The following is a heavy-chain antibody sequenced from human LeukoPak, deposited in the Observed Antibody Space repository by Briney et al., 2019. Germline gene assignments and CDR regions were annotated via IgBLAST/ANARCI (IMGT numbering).Heavy chain of an antibody. Sequence: GGSLRLSCAASGFTFSSYGMHWVRQAPGRGLEWVAFIRYDGSNKYYADSVKGRFTISRGNSKNTLYLRMNSLRAEDTAVYYCARVRRYYDSSGYYVFDYWGQGTLVTVSS. CDR2: IRYDGSNK. CDR3: ARVRRYYDSSGYYVFDY. V-gene: IGHV3-30*02. D-gene: IGHD3-22*01. J-gene: IGHJ4*02. CDR1: GFTFSSYG.